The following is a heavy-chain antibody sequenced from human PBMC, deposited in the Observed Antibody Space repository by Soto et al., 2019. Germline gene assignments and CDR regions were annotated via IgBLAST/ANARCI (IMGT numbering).Heavy chain of an antibody. CDR3: ARERDDSSGYLPNFDY. D-gene: IGHD3-22*01. CDR1: GGSFSGYY. CDR2: INHSGST. V-gene: IGHV4-34*01. J-gene: IGHJ4*02. Sequence: SETLSLTCAVYGGSFSGYYWSWIRQPPGKGLEWIGEINHSGSTNYNPSLKSRVTISVDTSKNQFSLKLSSVTAADTAVYYCARERDDSSGYLPNFDYWGQGTLVTVSS.